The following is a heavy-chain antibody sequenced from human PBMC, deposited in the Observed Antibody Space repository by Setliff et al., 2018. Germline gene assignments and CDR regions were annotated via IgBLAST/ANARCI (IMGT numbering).Heavy chain of an antibody. Sequence: GASVKVSCKTSGYMFTTYGISWVRQDPGQGLEWMGWIRVYDGYTDYAQKFQGRVTITADESTTTAYMELSSLRSEDTAVYYCARSFYGCFNYWGQGTLVTVSS. J-gene: IGHJ4*02. V-gene: IGHV1-18*01. CDR2: IRVYDGYT. D-gene: IGHD3-10*01. CDR3: ARSFYGCFNY. CDR1: GYMFTTYG.